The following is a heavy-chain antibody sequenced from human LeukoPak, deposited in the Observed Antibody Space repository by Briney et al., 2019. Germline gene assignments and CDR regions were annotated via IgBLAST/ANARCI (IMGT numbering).Heavy chain of an antibody. D-gene: IGHD1/OR15-1a*01. J-gene: IGHJ4*02. CDR1: GGFIRTYY. CDR3: ARQGTSNVPHYFDY. CDR2: INYSGFT. V-gene: IGHV4-59*08. Sequence: SETLSLTCTVSGGFIRTYYWSWIRQPPGKGLEWIGYINYSGFTDYSPSLKSRVTISVDTTRNQFSLRLNSVTAADTAVYYCARQGTSNVPHYFDYWGQGALVTVSS.